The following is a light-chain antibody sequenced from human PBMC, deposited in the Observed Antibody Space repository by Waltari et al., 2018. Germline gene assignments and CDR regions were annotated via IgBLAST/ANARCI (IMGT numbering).Light chain of an antibody. CDR1: QSVNGF. V-gene: IGKV3-11*01. Sequence: EIVLTQSPGTLSLSPGERAALSCRASQSVNGFLAWYQQKPGQSPRLLIYDTSNRASGVPARFSGSGSGTDFTLTIASLEPEDFAVYYCQERGTFGPGTKVDIK. CDR3: QERGT. CDR2: DTS. J-gene: IGKJ3*01.